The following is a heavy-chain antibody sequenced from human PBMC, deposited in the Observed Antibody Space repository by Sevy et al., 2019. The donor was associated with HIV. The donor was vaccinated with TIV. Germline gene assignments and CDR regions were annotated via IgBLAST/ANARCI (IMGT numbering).Heavy chain of an antibody. V-gene: IGHV4-59*08. CDR1: GGSINSDH. J-gene: IGHJ3*02. CDR2: VYYTGGT. Sequence: SETLSLTCTVSGGSINSDHWNWIRPPPGKGLEWIGYVYYTGGTNYNPSLKNRVTISVDRTKNQFSLKLTSVTAADTAVYYCARRNDFDIWGQGTMVTVSS. CDR3: ARRNDFDI.